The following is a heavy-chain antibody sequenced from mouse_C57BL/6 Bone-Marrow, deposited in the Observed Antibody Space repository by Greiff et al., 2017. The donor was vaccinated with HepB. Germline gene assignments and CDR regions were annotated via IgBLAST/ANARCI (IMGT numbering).Heavy chain of an antibody. CDR3: ARISYGNYWAMDY. Sequence: QVQLQQSGAELVKPGASVKLSCKASGYTFTSYWMHWVKQRPGQGLEWIGMIHPNSGSTNYNEKFKSKATLTVDKSSSTAYMQLSSLTSEDSAVYYCARISYGNYWAMDYWGQGTSVTVSS. CDR2: IHPNSGST. CDR1: GYTFTSYW. D-gene: IGHD2-1*01. V-gene: IGHV1-64*01. J-gene: IGHJ4*01.